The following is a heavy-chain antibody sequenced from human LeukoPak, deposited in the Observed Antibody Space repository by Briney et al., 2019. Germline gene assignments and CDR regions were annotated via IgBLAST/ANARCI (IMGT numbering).Heavy chain of an antibody. CDR3: ARHFPHYDFWSGYYSGYYYGMDV. D-gene: IGHD3-3*01. CDR2: ISGSGDNT. Sequence: GGSLRLSCAVSGFTFSTYAMSWVRQAPGKGLEWVSVISGSGDNTYYADSVKGRFTISRDNAKNTLYLQMNSLRAEDTAVYYCARHFPHYDFWSGYYSGYYYGMDVWGQGTTVTVSS. J-gene: IGHJ6*02. CDR1: GFTFSTYA. V-gene: IGHV3-23*01.